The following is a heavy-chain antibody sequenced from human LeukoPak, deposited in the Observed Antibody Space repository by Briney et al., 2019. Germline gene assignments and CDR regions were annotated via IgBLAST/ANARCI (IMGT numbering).Heavy chain of an antibody. Sequence: GGSLRLSCAASGFTFSSYGMSWVRQAPGKGLEWVSTISGSGGSTFYADSVKGRFTISRDNSKNTLDLQMNSLRAEDTAVYYCAKGSSGADYWGQGTLVTVSS. V-gene: IGHV3-23*01. CDR3: AKGSSGADY. CDR2: ISGSGGST. CDR1: GFTFSSYG. D-gene: IGHD6-19*01. J-gene: IGHJ4*02.